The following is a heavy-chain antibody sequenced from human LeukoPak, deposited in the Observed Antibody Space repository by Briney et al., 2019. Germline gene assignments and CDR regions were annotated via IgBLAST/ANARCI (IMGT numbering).Heavy chain of an antibody. D-gene: IGHD2-21*02. CDR3: ARTPPKGDIES. CDR1: GYTFTAYD. V-gene: IGHV1-8*01. J-gene: IGHJ4*02. Sequence: ASVKVSCKASGYTFTAYDINWVRQATGQGLEWMGWMSPNSGHTGYAQKFQGRVTFTTSTSISTAYMELNSLRPEDTAVYYCARTPPKGDIESWARGPLVTVSS. CDR2: MSPNSGHT.